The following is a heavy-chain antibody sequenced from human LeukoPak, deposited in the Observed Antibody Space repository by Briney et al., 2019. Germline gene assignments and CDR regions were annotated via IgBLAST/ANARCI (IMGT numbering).Heavy chain of an antibody. CDR2: INPNSGGT. D-gene: IGHD2-15*01. CDR3: ARASCSGGSCYSSLGY. Sequence: GASLKVSCKASGYTFTGYYMHWVRQAPGQGLEWMGWINPNSGGTNYAQKFQGRVTMTRDTSISTAYMELSRLRSDDTAVYYCARASCSGGSCYSSLGYWGQGTLVTVSS. V-gene: IGHV1-2*02. J-gene: IGHJ4*02. CDR1: GYTFTGYY.